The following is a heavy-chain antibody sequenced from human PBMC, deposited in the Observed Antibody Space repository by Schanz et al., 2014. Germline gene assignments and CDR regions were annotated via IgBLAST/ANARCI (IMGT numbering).Heavy chain of an antibody. J-gene: IGHJ4*02. D-gene: IGHD3-10*01. V-gene: IGHV1-18*04. CDR2: TRTYNGHT. Sequence: QVRLVQSGAEAREPGASVKVSCKATGYMFDTYGFAWVRQAPGQGLEWMGWTRTYNGHTRYGQKFQDRLSLTTDTDTATAHVELRSLRTDDTAVYYCARAPTRMNMFRGVTYFFDYWGQGTLVTVSS. CDR3: ARAPTRMNMFRGVTYFFDY. CDR1: GYMFDTYG.